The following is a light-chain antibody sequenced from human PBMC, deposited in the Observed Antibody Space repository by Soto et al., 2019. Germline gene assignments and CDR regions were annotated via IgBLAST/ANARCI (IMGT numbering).Light chain of an antibody. CDR1: SSDVGGYNF. Sequence: QSALTQPASVSGSPGQSITISCTGTSSDVGGYNFVSWYLQHPGKAPKLMIYDVSNRPSGVSNRFSGSKSGNTASLTISGLQAEDEADYYCSSYTSSSTLAVFGGGTKLTV. CDR3: SSYTSSSTLAV. J-gene: IGLJ2*01. V-gene: IGLV2-14*01. CDR2: DVS.